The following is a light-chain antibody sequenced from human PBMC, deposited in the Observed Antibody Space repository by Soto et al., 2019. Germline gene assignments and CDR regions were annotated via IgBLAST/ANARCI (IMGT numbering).Light chain of an antibody. V-gene: IGLV1-47*01. Sequence: QSVLTQPPSASGTPGQRVTISCSGSSSNIGRNYVYWYQQLPGTAPKLLIYRNNQRPSGVPDRFSGSKSGTSASLAISGLRSEDEADYYCAVWDASLSGWVFGGGTKVTVL. J-gene: IGLJ3*02. CDR1: SSNIGRNY. CDR2: RNN. CDR3: AVWDASLSGWV.